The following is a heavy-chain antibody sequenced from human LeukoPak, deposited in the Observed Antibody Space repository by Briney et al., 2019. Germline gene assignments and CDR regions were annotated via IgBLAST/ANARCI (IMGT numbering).Heavy chain of an antibody. CDR3: ARDYYDSSGYYYAHDY. CDR2: IIPIFGTA. Sequence: SVKVSCKASGGTFSSYAISWVRQAPGQGLEWMGRIIPIFGTANYAQKFQGRVTITTDESTSTAYMELSSLRSEDTAVYYCARDYYDSSGYYYAHDYWGRGTLVTVSS. J-gene: IGHJ4*02. V-gene: IGHV1-69*05. CDR1: GGTFSSYA. D-gene: IGHD3-22*01.